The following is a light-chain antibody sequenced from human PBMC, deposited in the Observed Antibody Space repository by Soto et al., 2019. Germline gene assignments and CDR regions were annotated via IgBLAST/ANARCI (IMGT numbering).Light chain of an antibody. J-gene: IGKJ3*01. CDR3: QESYSSPFT. CDR1: QSISSW. V-gene: IGKV1-39*01. CDR2: TAS. Sequence: DIQMTQSPSTLSASVGDRVTITCRASQSISSWLAWYRHKPGEAPRLLIYTASTLHGGVPSRFSGSGSGTEFTLTISSLQPEDFATYYCQESYSSPFTIGPGTRVDVK.